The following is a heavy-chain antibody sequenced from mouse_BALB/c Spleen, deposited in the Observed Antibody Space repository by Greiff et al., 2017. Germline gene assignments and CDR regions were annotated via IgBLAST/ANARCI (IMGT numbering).Heavy chain of an antibody. CDR2: IWGDGST. D-gene: IGHD1-1*01. V-gene: IGHV2-6-7*01. CDR1: GFSLTGYG. CDR3: ARDGHYGSSNWYFDV. Sequence: QVQLQQSGPGLVAPSQSLSITCTVSGFSLTGYGVNWVRQPPGKGLEWLGMIWGDGSTDYNSALKSRLSISKDNSKSQVFLKMNSLQTDDTARYYCARDGHYGSSNWYFDVWGAGTTVTVSS. J-gene: IGHJ1*01.